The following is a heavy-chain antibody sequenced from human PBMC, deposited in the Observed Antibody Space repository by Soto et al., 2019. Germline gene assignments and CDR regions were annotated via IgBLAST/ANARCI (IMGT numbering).Heavy chain of an antibody. Sequence: QVQLVQSGAEVKKPGSSVKVSCKASGGTFSSYAISWVRQAPGQGLEWMGGIIPIFDTADYAQKFQGRVTITADESTNTAYMELSRLRSEDTAVYYCAGHSSGVPGYYYGMDVWGHGTTVNVSS. CDR1: GGTFSSYA. CDR2: IIPIFDTA. J-gene: IGHJ6*02. D-gene: IGHD3-22*01. V-gene: IGHV1-69*12. CDR3: AGHSSGVPGYYYGMDV.